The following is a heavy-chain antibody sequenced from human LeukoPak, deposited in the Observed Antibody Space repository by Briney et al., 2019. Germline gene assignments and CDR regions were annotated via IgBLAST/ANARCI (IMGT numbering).Heavy chain of an antibody. J-gene: IGHJ4*02. Sequence: SETLPLTCTVSGASISNSYWTWIRQPPGKGLEWIGYVYYTGSTNYNSSLKSRVTISIDTSKNQFSLKLTSVTAADTAVYYCARRVEPVAGTGSFDYWGQGTLVTVSS. CDR2: VYYTGST. D-gene: IGHD6-19*01. CDR1: GASISNSY. V-gene: IGHV4-59*08. CDR3: ARRVEPVAGTGSFDY.